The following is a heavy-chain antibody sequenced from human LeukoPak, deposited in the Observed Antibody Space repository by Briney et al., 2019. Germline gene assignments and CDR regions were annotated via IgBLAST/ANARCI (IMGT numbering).Heavy chain of an antibody. Sequence: PSETLSLTCTVSGGSFSSYYWSWIRQPPGKGLEWIGYIYTSGSTNYNPSLKSRVTISVDTSKNQFSLKLSSVTAADTAVYYCARRGGSYTNWFDPWGQGTLVTVSS. CDR1: GGSFSSYY. D-gene: IGHD1-26*01. V-gene: IGHV4-4*09. CDR2: IYTSGST. J-gene: IGHJ5*02. CDR3: ARRGGSYTNWFDP.